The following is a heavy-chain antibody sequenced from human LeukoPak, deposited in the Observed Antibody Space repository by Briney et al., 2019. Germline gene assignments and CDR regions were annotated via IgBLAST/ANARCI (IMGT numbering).Heavy chain of an antibody. CDR3: AKDRATVVTIFDY. V-gene: IGHV3-30*02. Sequence: GGSLRLSCAASGFTFSSYDMHWIRQAPGKGLEWVAFLRYDESDKHYADSVKGRFTISRDNSENTVYLQMNSLRAEDTAVYYCAKDRATVVTIFDYWGQGTLVTVSS. D-gene: IGHD4-23*01. CDR2: LRYDESDK. J-gene: IGHJ4*02. CDR1: GFTFSSYD.